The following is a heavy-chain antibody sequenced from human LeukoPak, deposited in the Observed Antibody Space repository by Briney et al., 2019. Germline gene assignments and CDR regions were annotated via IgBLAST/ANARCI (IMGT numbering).Heavy chain of an antibody. CDR1: GFTFSSYG. D-gene: IGHD6-19*01. J-gene: IGHJ4*02. CDR2: ISYDGSNK. CDR3: AKGSSSGCYTLLDF. V-gene: IGHV3-30*18. Sequence: GGSLRLSCAASGFTFSSYGIHWVRQAPGKGLEWVAVISYDGSNKFYVDSLKGRFTVSRDNAKNTLYLQMNSLRVEDTAVYYCAKGSSSGCYTLLDFWGQGTLVTVSA.